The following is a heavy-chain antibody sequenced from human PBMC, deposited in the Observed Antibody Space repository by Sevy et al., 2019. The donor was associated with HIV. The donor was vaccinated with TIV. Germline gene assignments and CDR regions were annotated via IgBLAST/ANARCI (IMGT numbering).Heavy chain of an antibody. Sequence: SETLSLTCTVSGGSFSNYFWSWIRQPPGKGLEWIGYIYYSGSTNYNPSLKSRVTILVDTSKNQFSLKLRSVTAADTAVYYCARESIGAVGDFDYWGQGTLVTVSS. V-gene: IGHV4-59*01. CDR2: IYYSGST. CDR3: ARESIGAVGDFDY. D-gene: IGHD6-13*01. CDR1: GGSFSNYF. J-gene: IGHJ4*02.